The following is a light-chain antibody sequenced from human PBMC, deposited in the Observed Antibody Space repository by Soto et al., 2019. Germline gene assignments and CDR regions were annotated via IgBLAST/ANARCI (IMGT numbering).Light chain of an antibody. Sequence: QSALTQPASVSGSPGQSITISCTGTSSDVGGYNYVSWYQQHPGKAPKLMIYEVSNRPSGVSKRFSGSKSGTAASLTISGQQAEDEADYYRSSYTSSSTVVFGGGTKLTVL. J-gene: IGLJ2*01. CDR1: SSDVGGYNY. V-gene: IGLV2-14*01. CDR3: SSYTSSSTVV. CDR2: EVS.